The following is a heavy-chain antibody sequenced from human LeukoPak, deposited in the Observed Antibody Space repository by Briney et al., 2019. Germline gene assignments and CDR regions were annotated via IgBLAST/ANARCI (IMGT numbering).Heavy chain of an antibody. Sequence: ASVKVSCKASGYTFTSYAMNWVRQAPGQGLEWMGWINTNTGNPTYAQGFTGRFVFSLDTSVSTAYLQISSLKAEDTAVYYCARERKTIVVVPAALGYWGQGTLATVSS. CDR3: ARERKTIVVVPAALGY. J-gene: IGHJ4*02. CDR2: INTNTGNP. CDR1: GYTFTSYA. D-gene: IGHD2-2*01. V-gene: IGHV7-4-1*02.